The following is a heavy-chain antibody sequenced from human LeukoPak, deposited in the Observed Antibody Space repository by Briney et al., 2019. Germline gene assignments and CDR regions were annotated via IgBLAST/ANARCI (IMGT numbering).Heavy chain of an antibody. CDR3: AINPDSSSCYHNWYFDL. V-gene: IGHV4-39*01. Sequence: SETLSLTCTVSGGSISSSSYYWGWIRQPPGKGLEWMGSIYYSGSTYYNPSLKSRVTISVDTSKNQFSLKLSSVTAADTAVYYCAINPDSSSCYHNWYFDLWGRGTLVTVSS. J-gene: IGHJ2*01. D-gene: IGHD6-13*01. CDR2: IYYSGST. CDR1: GGSISSSSYY.